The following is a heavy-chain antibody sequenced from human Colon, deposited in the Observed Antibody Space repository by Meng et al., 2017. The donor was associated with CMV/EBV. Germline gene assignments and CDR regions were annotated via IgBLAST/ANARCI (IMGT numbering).Heavy chain of an antibody. CDR1: GFTFSAYG. CDR3: ARGYSGTSS. CDR2: ILNDGISK. Sequence: QVQLVEAGGGLVQPGGSLRLSCAASGFTFSAYGMHWVRQAPGKGLEWVTFILNDGISKYYAESVKGRFTISRDNSKNTLYLQMNSLSAEDTAVYYCARGYSGTSSWGQGTLVTASS. V-gene: IGHV3-30*02. D-gene: IGHD1-26*01. J-gene: IGHJ4*02.